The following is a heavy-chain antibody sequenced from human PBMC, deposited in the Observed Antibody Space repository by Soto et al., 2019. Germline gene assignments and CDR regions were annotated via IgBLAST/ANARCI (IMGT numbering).Heavy chain of an antibody. CDR3: ARDLFYGDLDYYYMDV. CDR1: GFTFSSYW. CDR2: IKQDGSEK. D-gene: IGHD4-17*01. J-gene: IGHJ6*03. V-gene: IGHV3-7*01. Sequence: GGSLRLSCAASGFTFSSYWMSWVRQAPGKGLEWVANIKQDGSEKYYVDSVKGRFTISRDNAKNSLYLQMNSLRAEDTAVYYCARDLFYGDLDYYYMDVWGKGTTVTVSS.